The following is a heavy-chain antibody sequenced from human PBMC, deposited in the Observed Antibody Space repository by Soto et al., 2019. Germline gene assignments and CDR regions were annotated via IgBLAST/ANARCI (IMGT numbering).Heavy chain of an antibody. J-gene: IGHJ4*02. CDR1: GYTFTNYA. CDR2: INAGNGNT. CDR3: ARGYGDY. D-gene: IGHD6-25*01. Sequence: QVQLVESGAEVKKPGASVKVSCKTSGYTFTNYAIHWVRQAPGQRLEWMGWINAGNGNTKYSQNFQGRVTITRDTSASTAYMELSSLSSDDTAVYYCARGYGDYWGQGSLVTVSS. V-gene: IGHV1-3*01.